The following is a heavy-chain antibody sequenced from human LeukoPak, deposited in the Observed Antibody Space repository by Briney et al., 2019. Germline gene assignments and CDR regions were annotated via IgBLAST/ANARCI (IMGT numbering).Heavy chain of an antibody. CDR2: ISAFNGNT. J-gene: IGHJ5*02. V-gene: IGHV1-18*01. CDR3: ARDYDILTGYYNRGDNWFDP. Sequence: ASVKVSCKASGYTFTRYGISWVRQAPGQGLEWMGWISAFNGNTNCAQKLQGRVTMTTDTSTSTAYMELRSLRSDDTAIYYCARDYDILTGYYNRGDNWFDPRGQGTLVTVSS. CDR1: GYTFTRYG. D-gene: IGHD3-9*01.